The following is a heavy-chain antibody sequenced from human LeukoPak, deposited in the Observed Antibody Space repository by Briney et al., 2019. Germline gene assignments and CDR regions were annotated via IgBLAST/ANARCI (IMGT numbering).Heavy chain of an antibody. CDR1: GFTFSSYA. Sequence: PGGSLRLSRAASGFTFSSYAMSWVRQAPGKGLEWVSAISGSGGSTYYADSVKGRFTISRDNSKNTLYLQMNSLRAEDTAVYYCAKDAAYRRDYYDSSGYFDYWGQGTLVTVSS. CDR3: AKDAAYRRDYYDSSGYFDY. J-gene: IGHJ4*02. D-gene: IGHD3-22*01. CDR2: ISGSGGST. V-gene: IGHV3-23*01.